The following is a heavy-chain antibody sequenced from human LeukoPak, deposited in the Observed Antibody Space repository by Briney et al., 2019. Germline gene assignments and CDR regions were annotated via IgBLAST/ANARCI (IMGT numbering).Heavy chain of an antibody. CDR2: INHSGST. D-gene: IGHD6-19*01. J-gene: IGHJ4*02. V-gene: IGHV4-34*01. CDR3: ARDHGSSGWYGHCFDY. Sequence: SETLFLTCAVYGGSFSGYYWSWIRQPPGKGLEWIGEINHSGSTNYNPSLKSRVTISVDTSKNQFSLKLSSVTAADTAVYYCARDHGSSGWYGHCFDYWGQGTLVTVSS. CDR1: GGSFSGYY.